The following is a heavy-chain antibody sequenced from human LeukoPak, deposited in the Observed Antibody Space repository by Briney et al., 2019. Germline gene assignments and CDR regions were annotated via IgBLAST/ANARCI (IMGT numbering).Heavy chain of an antibody. CDR3: AKDGAASGKYQLLSSFDY. J-gene: IGHJ4*02. V-gene: IGHV3-33*06. CDR1: GFTFSSYG. Sequence: GGSLRLSCAASGFTFSSYGMHWVRQAPGKGLEWVAVIWYDGSNKYYADYVKGRFTISRDNSKNTLYLQMNSLRAEDTAVYYCAKDGAASGKYQLLSSFDYWGQGTLVTVSS. CDR2: IWYDGSNK. D-gene: IGHD2-2*01.